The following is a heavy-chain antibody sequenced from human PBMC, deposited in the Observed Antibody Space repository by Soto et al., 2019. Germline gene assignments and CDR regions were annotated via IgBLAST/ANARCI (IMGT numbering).Heavy chain of an antibody. CDR1: GYTFTSYG. J-gene: IGHJ6*02. V-gene: IGHV1-69*13. CDR2: IIPIFGTA. Sequence: SGKVSCKASGYTFTSYGISWVRQAPGQGLEWMGGIIPIFGTANYAQKFQGRVTITADESTSTAYMEPSSLRSEDTAVYYCARGRARKNYYYYGMDVWGQGTTVTVSS. CDR3: ARGRARKNYYYYGMDV. D-gene: IGHD5-12*01.